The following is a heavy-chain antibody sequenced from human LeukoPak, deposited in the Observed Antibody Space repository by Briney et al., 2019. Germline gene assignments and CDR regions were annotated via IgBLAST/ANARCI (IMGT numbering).Heavy chain of an antibody. CDR3: ARAGDSGWYHFDY. CDR1: GFTFSNAW. J-gene: IGHJ4*02. Sequence: PGGSLRLSCAASGFTFSNAWMSWVRQAPGKGLEWVGRIKSKTDGGTTDYAAPVKGRFTISRDNFENTLFLQMDSLKVEDTAVYYCARAGDSGWYHFDYWGQGTLVTVSS. D-gene: IGHD6-19*01. V-gene: IGHV3-15*01. CDR2: IKSKTDGGTT.